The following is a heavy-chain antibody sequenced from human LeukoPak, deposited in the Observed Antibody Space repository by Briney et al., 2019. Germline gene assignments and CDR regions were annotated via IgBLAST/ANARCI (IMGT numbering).Heavy chain of an antibody. J-gene: IGHJ4*02. CDR3: AKDREIGPDYFDS. D-gene: IGHD1-26*01. V-gene: IGHV3-30*18. Sequence: GGSLRLSCVVSGFTFSSYGMHWVRQAPGKGLEWVTVISHDGSEKYYADSVKGRFTISRDNSKNTLYLLMKGLRAEDTAVYYCAKDREIGPDYFDSWGQGTLVTVSS. CDR1: GFTFSSYG. CDR2: ISHDGSEK.